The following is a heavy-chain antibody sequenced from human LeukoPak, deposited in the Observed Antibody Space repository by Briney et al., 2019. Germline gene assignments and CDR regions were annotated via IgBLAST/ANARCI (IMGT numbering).Heavy chain of an antibody. Sequence: PSETLSLTCTVSGGSISSYYWSWVRQPAGKGLEWIGRIYPSGNTNYNPSLKSRVTLSVDTSKTQFYLSLSSVTAADTAVYYCAREDSGSYYNFYYFYMDVWGKGTTVTISS. D-gene: IGHD3-10*01. CDR1: GGSISSYY. V-gene: IGHV4-4*07. CDR2: IYPSGNT. CDR3: AREDSGSYYNFYYFYMDV. J-gene: IGHJ6*03.